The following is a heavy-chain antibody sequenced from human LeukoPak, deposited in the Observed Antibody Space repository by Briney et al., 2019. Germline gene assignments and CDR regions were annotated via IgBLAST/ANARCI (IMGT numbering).Heavy chain of an antibody. CDR3: SRNAYSSAYLGLDY. J-gene: IGHJ4*02. D-gene: IGHD3-22*01. V-gene: IGHV3-49*03. CDR1: GFTFGDYG. Sequence: GRSLRLSCTASGFTFGDYGMNWFRQAPGKGLEWVGFIRSKAYGGATEYAASVKRRFTISRDDSKSIAYLQMNSLKTEDTAVYYCSRNAYSSAYLGLDYWGQGTLVTVSS. CDR2: IRSKAYGGAT.